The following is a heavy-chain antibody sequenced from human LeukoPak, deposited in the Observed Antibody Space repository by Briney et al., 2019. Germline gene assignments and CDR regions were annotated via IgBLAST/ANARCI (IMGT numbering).Heavy chain of an antibody. J-gene: IGHJ3*02. CDR2: IYYSGTT. CDR1: GDSIKSSIYY. V-gene: IGHV4-39*07. CDR3: ARRRAHYYDSSGYYSRPQKTFDI. D-gene: IGHD3-22*01. Sequence: SETLSLACTVSGDSIKSSIYYWAWVRQPPGKGLEWIASIYYSGTTYYNPSLKSRVTISVDTSKNQFSLTVNSVTAADTAIYYCARRRAHYYDSSGYYSRPQKTFDIWGQGTMVTVSS.